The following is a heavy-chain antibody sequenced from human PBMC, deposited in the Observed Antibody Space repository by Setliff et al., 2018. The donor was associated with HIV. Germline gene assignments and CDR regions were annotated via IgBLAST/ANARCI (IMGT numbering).Heavy chain of an antibody. Sequence: ASVKVSCKASGYTFTSYPMHWVRQAPGQGLEWLGMVNPSGGSTAYAQKFQGRVTMTRDTSTNTVYMDLSGLRSDDTAVYYCARGRTAGYTYNYGYWGQGTLVTVSS. V-gene: IGHV1-46*01. CDR1: GYTFTSYP. D-gene: IGHD3-16*01. J-gene: IGHJ4*02. CDR3: ARGRTAGYTYNYGY. CDR2: VNPSGGST.